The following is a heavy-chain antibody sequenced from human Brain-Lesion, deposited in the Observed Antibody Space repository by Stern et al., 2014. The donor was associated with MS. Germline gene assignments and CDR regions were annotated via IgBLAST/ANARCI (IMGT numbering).Heavy chain of an antibody. CDR1: GGSVSSTSYA. J-gene: IGHJ5*02. D-gene: IGHD2-15*01. CDR2: IYYSGDT. CDR3: AGEEDIRYCSGGSCTGNWFDP. V-gene: IGHV4-39*01. Sequence: QLQLQESGPGLVKPSETLSLTCTVAGGSVSSTSYAWAWIRQPPGKGLEWIGTIYYSGDTYYSPSLQSRLTISLDTSKNPFSLQLGLVTAADTAVYYCAGEEDIRYCSGGSCTGNWFDPWGQGTLVTVSS.